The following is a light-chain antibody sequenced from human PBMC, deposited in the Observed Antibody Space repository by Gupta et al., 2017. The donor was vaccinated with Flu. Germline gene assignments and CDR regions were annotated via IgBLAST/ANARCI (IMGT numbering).Light chain of an antibody. CDR2: DAS. CDR3: QQRNNWPRT. Sequence: DIVLTQSPGTLSLSPGERATLSCRASQSVSNYLAWYQHKPGQPPRLLIYDASNTATGIPARFSGSGSGTDFTLTISSLEPEDSAIYYCQQRNNWPRTFGQGTKLEIK. V-gene: IGKV3-11*01. CDR1: QSVSNY. J-gene: IGKJ2*01.